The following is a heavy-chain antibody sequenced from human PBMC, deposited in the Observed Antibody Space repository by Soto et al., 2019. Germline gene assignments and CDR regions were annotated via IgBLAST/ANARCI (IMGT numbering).Heavy chain of an antibody. CDR2: INPSGGST. J-gene: IGHJ5*02. CDR3: AREGSIWYDN. CDR1: GYTFIRNH. Sequence: QVQLVQSGAEVKKPGASVKVSCKASGYTFIRNHMHWVRQAPGQGLEWMGIINPSGGSTDYAQKFKGRVTMTVDTSTTTVYMELNSLRSEDTALYYCAREGSIWYDNWGQGTLVTVSS. D-gene: IGHD6-13*01. V-gene: IGHV1-46*01.